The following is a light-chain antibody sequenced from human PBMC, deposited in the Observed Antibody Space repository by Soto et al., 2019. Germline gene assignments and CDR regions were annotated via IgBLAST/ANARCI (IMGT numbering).Light chain of an antibody. V-gene: IGKV3-11*01. CDR3: QNSSTWPIT. CDR2: DAS. Sequence: EIVLTQSPATLSLSPGERATLSCRTSQSVSSYFAWSQQKPGRAPRLLLHDASNRATGIPARCIGSGSGTDCPLTISSLEPEDFAVNYCQNSSTWPITFGRGTRLETK. J-gene: IGKJ5*01. CDR1: QSVSSY.